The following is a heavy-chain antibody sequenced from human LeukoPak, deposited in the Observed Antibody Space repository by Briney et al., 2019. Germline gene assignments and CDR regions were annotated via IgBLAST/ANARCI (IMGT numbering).Heavy chain of an antibody. D-gene: IGHD6-19*01. CDR2: IYHTGST. CDR1: GYSISSGYY. V-gene: IGHV4-38-2*02. J-gene: IGHJ4*02. Sequence: SETLSLTCTVSGYSISSGYYWGWIRQPPGKGLEWIGTIYHTGSTYYNPSLKSRVTISVDTSKNQFSLKLSSVTAADTAVYYCAKDGAVAGHAWFDYWGQGTLVTVSS. CDR3: AKDGAVAGHAWFDY.